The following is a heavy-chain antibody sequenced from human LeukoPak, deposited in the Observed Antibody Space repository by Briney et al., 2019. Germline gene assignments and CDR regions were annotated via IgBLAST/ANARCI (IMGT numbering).Heavy chain of an antibody. CDR3: ASDYCSGGSCYSVPYYYGMDV. Sequence: SQTLSLTCTVSGGSISSGGYYWSWIRQHPGTGLEWIGYTYYSGSTYYNPSLKSRVTISVDTSKNQFSLKLSSVTAAYTAVYYCASDYCSGGSCYSVPYYYGMDVWGQGTTVIVSS. CDR2: TYYSGST. D-gene: IGHD2-15*01. V-gene: IGHV4-31*03. CDR1: GGSISSGGYY. J-gene: IGHJ6*02.